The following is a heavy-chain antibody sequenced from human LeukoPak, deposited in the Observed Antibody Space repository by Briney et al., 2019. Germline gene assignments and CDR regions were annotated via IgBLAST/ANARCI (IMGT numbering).Heavy chain of an antibody. V-gene: IGHV3-30*03. CDR3: AREYSSGWYYFDY. Sequence: GGSLRLSCAASGFTVSSYGMHWDRQAPGKGLEWVAVISYDGSNKYYADSVKGRFTISRDNSKNTLYRQMNSLRGEDTAVYYCAREYSSGWYYFDYWGQGTLVTVSS. D-gene: IGHD6-19*01. CDR2: ISYDGSNK. J-gene: IGHJ4*02. CDR1: GFTVSSYG.